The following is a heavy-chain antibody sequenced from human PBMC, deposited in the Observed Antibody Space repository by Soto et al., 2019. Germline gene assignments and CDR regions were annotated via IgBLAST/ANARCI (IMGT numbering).Heavy chain of an antibody. D-gene: IGHD2-2*01. CDR1: GGTLSNYG. CDR2: ILPVFGTS. J-gene: IGHJ4*02. Sequence: QLHLVQSGSDVKKPGSSVRVSCKTSGGTLSNYGLSWVRLAPGQGLEWMGGILPVFGTSNYAQKFQDRLTITADESTKTAYMDLTSLTSDDTAVYYCAREPSRYQSYYFDYWGQGTLVTVSS. CDR3: AREPSRYQSYYFDY. V-gene: IGHV1-69*12.